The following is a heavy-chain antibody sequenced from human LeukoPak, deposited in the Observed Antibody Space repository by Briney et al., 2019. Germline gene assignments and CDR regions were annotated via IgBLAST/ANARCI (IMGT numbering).Heavy chain of an antibody. J-gene: IGHJ4*02. CDR3: ARDAKREFLDY. Sequence: PSETLSLTCTVSGASISSGGYYWTWIRQHPGKGLEWIGYIHYSGSTYYNPSLKSLKSRVTISVDASKSQFSLKLSSVTAADTAVYYCARDAKREFLDYWGQGTLVIVSS. V-gene: IGHV4-31*03. CDR2: IHYSGST. D-gene: IGHD4/OR15-4a*01. CDR1: GASISSGGYY.